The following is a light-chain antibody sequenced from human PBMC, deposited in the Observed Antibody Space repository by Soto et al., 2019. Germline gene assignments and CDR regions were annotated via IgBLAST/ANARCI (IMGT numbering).Light chain of an antibody. CDR2: DVS. CDR1: SSDVGGYNY. Sequence: QSALTQPASVSGSPGQSITISCTGTSSDVGGYNYVSWYQQHPGKAPKLMIYDVSNRPSGVSDRFSGSKSGNTASLTISGLQAEDEAYYYCSSYTSSSTHVVFGGGTKVTVL. CDR3: SSYTSSSTHVV. J-gene: IGLJ2*01. V-gene: IGLV2-14*01.